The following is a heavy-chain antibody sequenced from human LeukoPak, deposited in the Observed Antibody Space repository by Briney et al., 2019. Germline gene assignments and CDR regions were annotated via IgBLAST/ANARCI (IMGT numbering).Heavy chain of an antibody. Sequence: GGSLRLSCAASGLNYSSYTMNWVRQAPGMGLEWLSYISASRGITYYADSVKGRFTISRDNAKNSLYLQMNSLRAEDTAVYYCVRGSLASGVVVYYYYYLDVWGKGTTVTVSS. D-gene: IGHD3-3*01. J-gene: IGHJ6*03. CDR2: ISASRGIT. CDR1: GLNYSSYT. V-gene: IGHV3-48*01. CDR3: VRGSLASGVVVYYYYYLDV.